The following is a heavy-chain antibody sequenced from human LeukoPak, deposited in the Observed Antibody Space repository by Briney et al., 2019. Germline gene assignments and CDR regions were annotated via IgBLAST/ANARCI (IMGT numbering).Heavy chain of an antibody. Sequence: ASVKVSCKASGYTFTDSYIHWVRQARGQGLEWMGWIYPNSGGTNYAQKFRGRVTMTRETTLRTAYMELSRLRSAETVVYYSSKVFTPGYSSGLFQHWGQGTLVTVSS. CDR2: IYPNSGGT. CDR1: GYTFTDSY. J-gene: IGHJ1*01. V-gene: IGHV1-2*02. D-gene: IGHD6-19*01. CDR3: SKVFTPGYSSGLFQH.